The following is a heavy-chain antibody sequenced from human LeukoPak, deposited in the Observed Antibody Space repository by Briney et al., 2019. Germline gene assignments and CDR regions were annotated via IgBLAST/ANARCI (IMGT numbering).Heavy chain of an antibody. V-gene: IGHV4-61*08. CDR2: IYYSGST. Sequence: SETLSLTCTVSGGSISSGGHYWSWIRQRPGEGLEWIGYIYYSGSTNYNPSLKSRVTISIDTSKNQFSLMVTSVTAADTAVYYCARDLRTYRSGPIYPWGQGTLVTVSS. D-gene: IGHD6-19*01. J-gene: IGHJ5*02. CDR3: ARDLRTYRSGPIYP. CDR1: GGSISSGGHY.